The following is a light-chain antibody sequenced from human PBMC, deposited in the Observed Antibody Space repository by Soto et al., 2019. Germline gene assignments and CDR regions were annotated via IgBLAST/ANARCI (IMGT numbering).Light chain of an antibody. Sequence: QSVLTQPRSVSGSPGRSVTISCTGTSSDVGGYDYVSWYQQHPGKAPKLMIYDVTKRPSGVPDRFSGSRSGNTASLTISGLQAEDDADYYCCSYAGTYTFYIFGTGTKVAVL. CDR1: SSDVGGYDY. CDR3: CSYAGTYTFYI. V-gene: IGLV2-11*01. J-gene: IGLJ1*01. CDR2: DVT.